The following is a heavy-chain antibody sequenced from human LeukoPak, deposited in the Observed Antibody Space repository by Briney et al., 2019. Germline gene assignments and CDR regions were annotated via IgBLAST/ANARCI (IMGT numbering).Heavy chain of an antibody. Sequence: PGGSLRLSCAASGFTFSSYTMNWVRQAPGRGLGWVSSITSSSSYIYYADSVKGRFTISRDNARNSLYLQMDSLRAEDTAVYYCARARRYPYYYMDVWGKGTTVTVSS. CDR1: GFTFSSYT. V-gene: IGHV3-21*01. CDR2: ITSSSSYI. D-gene: IGHD3-9*01. J-gene: IGHJ6*03. CDR3: ARARRYPYYYMDV.